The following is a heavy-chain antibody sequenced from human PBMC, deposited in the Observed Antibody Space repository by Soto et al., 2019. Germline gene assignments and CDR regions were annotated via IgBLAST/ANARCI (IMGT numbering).Heavy chain of an antibody. V-gene: IGHV3-23*01. CDR3: ARHLHYFDY. CDR1: GFTFSTYA. CDR2: ISGSDGDT. J-gene: IGHJ4*02. Sequence: GGSLRLSCAASGFTFSTYAMTWVRQAPGKGLEWVSGISGSDGDTYYADSVKGRFTFSRDNSKNTLYLQMNSLRAEDTAVYYCARHLHYFDYWGQGTLVTVSS.